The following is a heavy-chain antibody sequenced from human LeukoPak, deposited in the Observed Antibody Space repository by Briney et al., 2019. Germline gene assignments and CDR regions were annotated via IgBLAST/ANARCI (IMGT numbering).Heavy chain of an antibody. J-gene: IGHJ4*02. Sequence: PETLSLTCTVSGGSISSYYWSWIRQPPGKGLEWIGYIYYSGSTNYNPSLKSRVTISVDTSKNQFSLKLSSVTAADTAVYYCARVLYDSSGYYYLDYWGQGTLVTVSS. CDR1: GGSISSYY. V-gene: IGHV4-59*01. D-gene: IGHD3-22*01. CDR2: IYYSGST. CDR3: ARVLYDSSGYYYLDY.